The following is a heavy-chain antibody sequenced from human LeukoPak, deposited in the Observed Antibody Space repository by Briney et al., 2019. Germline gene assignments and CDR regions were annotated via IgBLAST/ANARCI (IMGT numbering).Heavy chain of an antibody. J-gene: IGHJ4*02. Sequence: SVKVSCKASGGTFSSYAISWVRQAAGQGLEWTGGIIPIFGTANYAQKFQGRVTITADESTSTAYMELSSLRSEDTAVYYCARLLTRCIAAAGPCFDYWGQGTLVTVSS. D-gene: IGHD6-13*01. CDR2: IIPIFGTA. CDR3: ARLLTRCIAAAGPCFDY. CDR1: GGTFSSYA. V-gene: IGHV1-69*01.